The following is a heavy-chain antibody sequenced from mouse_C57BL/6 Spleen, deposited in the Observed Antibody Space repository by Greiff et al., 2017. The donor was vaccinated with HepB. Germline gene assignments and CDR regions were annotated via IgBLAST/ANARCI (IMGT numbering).Heavy chain of an antibody. J-gene: IGHJ3*01. CDR3: ARQEGFDGYDGD. Sequence: DVQLVESGGDLVKPGGSLKLSCAASGFTFSSYGMSWVRQTPDKRLEWVATISSGGSYTYYPDSVKGRFTISRDNAKNTLYLQMSSLKSEDTAMYYCARQEGFDGYDGDGGQGTLVTVSA. CDR2: ISSGGSYT. V-gene: IGHV5-6*01. D-gene: IGHD2-2*01. CDR1: GFTFSSYG.